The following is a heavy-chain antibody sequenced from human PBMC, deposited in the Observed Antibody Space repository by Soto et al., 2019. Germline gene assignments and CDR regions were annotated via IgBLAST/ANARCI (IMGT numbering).Heavy chain of an antibody. CDR1: GGSFSGYY. Sequence: SETLSLTCAVYGGSFSGYYWSWIRQPPGKGLEWIGEINHSGSTNYNPSLKSRVTISVDTSKNQFSLKLSSVTAADTAVYYCASSGRGCSGGSCHKVIDYWGQGTLVTVSS. CDR2: INHSGST. V-gene: IGHV4-34*01. D-gene: IGHD2-15*01. CDR3: ASSGRGCSGGSCHKVIDY. J-gene: IGHJ4*02.